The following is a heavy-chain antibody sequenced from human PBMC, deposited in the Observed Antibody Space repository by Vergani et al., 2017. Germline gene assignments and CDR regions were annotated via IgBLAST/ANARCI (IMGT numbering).Heavy chain of an antibody. J-gene: IGHJ6*02. CDR1: GGSISSYY. Sequence: QVQLQESGPGLVKPSETLSLTCTVSGGSISSYYWSWIRQPPGKGLEWIGYIYYSGSTNYNPSLKSRVTMSVDTSKNQFSLKLSSVTAADTAVYYCARHLIFGGSARGVGYCSSTSCLRPYYYYYGMDVWGQGTTVTVSS. D-gene: IGHD2-2*01. CDR2: IYYSGST. V-gene: IGHV4-59*08. CDR3: ARHLIFGGSARGVGYCSSTSCLRPYYYYYGMDV.